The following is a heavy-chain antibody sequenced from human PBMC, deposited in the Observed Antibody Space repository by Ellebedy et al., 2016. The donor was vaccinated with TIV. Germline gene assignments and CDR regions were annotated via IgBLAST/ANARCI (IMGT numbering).Heavy chain of an antibody. Sequence: GESLKISCAASDFIVRTFYMTWVRQAPGKGLEWVAVMSYDGGDKYYADSVKGRFTISRDNSKNTLYLQMNSLRAEDTAVYYCARRGYCSGGSCASVPFDYWGQGTLVTVSS. J-gene: IGHJ4*02. CDR1: DFIVRTFY. V-gene: IGHV3-30-3*01. CDR2: MSYDGGDK. CDR3: ARRGYCSGGSCASVPFDY. D-gene: IGHD2-15*01.